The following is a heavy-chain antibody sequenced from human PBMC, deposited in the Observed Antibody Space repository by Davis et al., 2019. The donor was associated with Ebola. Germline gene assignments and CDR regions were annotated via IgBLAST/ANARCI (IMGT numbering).Heavy chain of an antibody. CDR3: ARSFSDITMIVVVTPYGWFDP. J-gene: IGHJ5*02. Sequence: MPSETLSLTCTVSGGSISSYYWSWIRQPPGKGLEWIGEINHSGSTNYNPSLKSRVTISVDTSKNQFSLKLSSVTAADTAVYYCARSFSDITMIVVVTPYGWFDPWGQGTLVTVPS. V-gene: IGHV4-34*01. CDR2: INHSGST. CDR1: GGSISSYY. D-gene: IGHD3-22*01.